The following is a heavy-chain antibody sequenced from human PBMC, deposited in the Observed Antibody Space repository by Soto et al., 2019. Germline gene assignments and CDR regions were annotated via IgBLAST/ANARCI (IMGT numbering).Heavy chain of an antibody. CDR2: ITAGNDNT. CDR1: GYTFISFS. V-gene: IGHV1-3*01. Sequence: QVQLVQSGAQVKTPGASVKVSCKASGYTFISFSIHWLRQAPGQRPEWMGWITAGNDNTYFSQKFQGRVTITRDTSANTVYMEVSSLRSEDTAVYDCARGRGYSVGSNGVDVWGQGTTVIVSS. J-gene: IGHJ6*02. CDR3: ARGRGYSVGSNGVDV. D-gene: IGHD5-18*01.